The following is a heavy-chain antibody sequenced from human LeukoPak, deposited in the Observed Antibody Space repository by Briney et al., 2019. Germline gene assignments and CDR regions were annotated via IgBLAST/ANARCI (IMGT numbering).Heavy chain of an antibody. CDR1: GYTFTSYG. CDR2: ISAYNGNT. D-gene: IGHD3-10*01. Sequence: ASVKVSCKASGYTFTSYGISWVRQAPGQGLEWMGWISAYNGNTNYAQKLQGRVTMTTDTSTSTAYMELRSLRSDDTAVYYCARVWELRFITMVRGALYYFDYWGQGTLVTVSS. J-gene: IGHJ4*02. V-gene: IGHV1-18*01. CDR3: ARVWELRFITMVRGALYYFDY.